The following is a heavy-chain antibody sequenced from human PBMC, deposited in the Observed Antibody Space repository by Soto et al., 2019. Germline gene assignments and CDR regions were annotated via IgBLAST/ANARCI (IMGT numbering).Heavy chain of an antibody. V-gene: IGHV4-61*01. J-gene: IGHJ4*02. D-gene: IGHD4-17*01. CDR3: ARMSRTVNY. Sequence: LSLTCTVSGGAITSSSYFRSWIRQSPGRGLEYIGYTYYNGRTNYNPSLQSRVTISVDTSTSKFSLNLTSVTAGDTAVYYCARMSRTVNYWGQGTPVTVSS. CDR2: TYYNGRT. CDR1: GGAITSSSYF.